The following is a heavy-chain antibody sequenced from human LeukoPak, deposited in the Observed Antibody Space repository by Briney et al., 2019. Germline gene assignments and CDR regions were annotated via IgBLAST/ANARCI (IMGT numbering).Heavy chain of an antibody. D-gene: IGHD6-13*01. CDR3: ARARMKAAAGLDY. CDR2: ITTGGPNT. V-gene: IGHV3-23*01. Sequence: PGGSLRLSCTASGFTFSSYTMSWVRQAPGKGLKWVSTITTGGPNTYYADSVKGRFTVSRDDSKNTLYLQMNSLRAEDTAVYYCARARMKAAAGLDYWGQGTLVTVSS. CDR1: GFTFSSYT. J-gene: IGHJ4*02.